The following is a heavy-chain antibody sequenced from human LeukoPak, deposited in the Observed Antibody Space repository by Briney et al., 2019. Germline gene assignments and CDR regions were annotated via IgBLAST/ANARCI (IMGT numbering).Heavy chain of an antibody. CDR3: ARGRIVVVPAAKDYYGMDV. D-gene: IGHD2-2*01. V-gene: IGHV4-59*01. CDR1: GGSISSYY. Sequence: SETLSLTCTVSGGSISSYYWSWIRQPPGKGLEWIGYIYYSGSTNYNPSLKSRVTISVDTSKNQFSLKLSSVTAADTAVYYCARGRIVVVPAAKDYYGMDVWGQGTLVTVSS. J-gene: IGHJ6*02. CDR2: IYYSGST.